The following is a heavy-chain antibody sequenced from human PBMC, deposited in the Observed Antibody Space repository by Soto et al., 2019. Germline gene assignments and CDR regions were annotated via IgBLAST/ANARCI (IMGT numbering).Heavy chain of an antibody. CDR2: ISSSSSTI. Sequence: EVQLVESGGGLVQPGGSLRLSCAASGFTFSSYSMNWVRQAPGKGLEWVSYISSSSSTIYYADSGKGRFTISRDNAKNPRYLQMNSLRDEDTAVYYCASGKDYGEGGYWGQGTLVTVSS. V-gene: IGHV3-48*02. CDR3: ASGKDYGEGGY. J-gene: IGHJ4*02. D-gene: IGHD4-17*01. CDR1: GFTFSSYS.